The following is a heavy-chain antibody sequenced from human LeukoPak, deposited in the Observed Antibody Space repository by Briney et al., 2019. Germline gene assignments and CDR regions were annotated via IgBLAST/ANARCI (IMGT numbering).Heavy chain of an antibody. CDR3: ARIEVRGVND. CDR2: ISSSSSYI. D-gene: IGHD3-10*01. J-gene: IGHJ4*02. CDR1: GFTFSSYS. Sequence: GGSLRLSCAASGFTFSSYSMNWVRQAPGKGLEWVSSISSSSSYIYYADSVKGRFTISRDNAKNPLYLQMNSLRAEDTAVYYCARIEVRGVNDWGQGTLVTVSS. V-gene: IGHV3-21*01.